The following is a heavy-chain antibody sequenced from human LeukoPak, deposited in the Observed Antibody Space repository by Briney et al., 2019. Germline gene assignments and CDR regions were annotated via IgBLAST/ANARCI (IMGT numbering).Heavy chain of an antibody. D-gene: IGHD3-10*01. Sequence: ASVKVSCKASGYTFTSYDINWVRQATGQGLEWMGWMNPNSGNTGYAQKFQGRVTITRNTSISTAYMELSSLRSEDTAVYYCARGRRRGSSPSYYYYMDVWGKGTTVTVSS. CDR3: ARGRRRGSSPSYYYYMDV. V-gene: IGHV1-8*01. CDR1: GYTFTSYD. CDR2: MNPNSGNT. J-gene: IGHJ6*03.